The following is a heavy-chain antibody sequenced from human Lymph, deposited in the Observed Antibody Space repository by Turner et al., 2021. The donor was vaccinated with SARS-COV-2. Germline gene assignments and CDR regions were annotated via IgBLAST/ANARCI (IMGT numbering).Heavy chain of an antibody. CDR2: INPNSGGT. J-gene: IGHJ6*02. V-gene: IGHV1-2*02. Sequence: QVQLVQSGAEVKKPGASVQLSCKPYGYRFTGPNLNWVRQAPGQGLEWMGWINPNSGGTNYAQKFQGRVTMTRDTSISAAYMELSRLRSDDTAVYYCARDVERYNDFWSGYSGGYGMDVWGQGTTVTVSS. D-gene: IGHD3-3*01. CDR1: GYRFTGPN. CDR3: ARDVERYNDFWSGYSGGYGMDV.